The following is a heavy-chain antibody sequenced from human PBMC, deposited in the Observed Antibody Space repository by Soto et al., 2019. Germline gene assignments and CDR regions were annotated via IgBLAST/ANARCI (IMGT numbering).Heavy chain of an antibody. CDR1: GGSISSYY. Sequence: SETLSLTCTVSGGSISSYYWSWIRQPPGKGLEWIGYIYYSGSTNYNPSLKSRVTISVDTSKNQFSLKLSSVTAADTAVYYCARTSDFDALDIWGQGTMVTVSS. CDR2: IYYSGST. J-gene: IGHJ3*02. V-gene: IGHV4-59*01. CDR3: ARTSDFDALDI.